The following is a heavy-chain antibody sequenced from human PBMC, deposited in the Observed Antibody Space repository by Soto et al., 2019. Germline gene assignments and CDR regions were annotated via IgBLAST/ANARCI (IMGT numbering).Heavy chain of an antibody. CDR1: GYTFTNYD. D-gene: IGHD3-10*01. V-gene: IGHV1-8*01. J-gene: IGHJ6*02. CDR3: TRAQFEFGSYFGLDV. CDR2: MNPDSENT. Sequence: QVHLVQSGAEVKQPGASVRVSCKASGYTFTNYDITWVRQATGQGLEWMGWMNPDSENTGSPQKFQGRVTMTVNTSINTAYRELTSLRSEDTAVDYCTRAQFEFGSYFGLDVWGQGTTVTVSS.